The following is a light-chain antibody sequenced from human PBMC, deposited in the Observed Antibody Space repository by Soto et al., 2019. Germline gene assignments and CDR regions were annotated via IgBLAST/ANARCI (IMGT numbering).Light chain of an antibody. Sequence: QSVLTQPASVSGSPGQSITISCTGTSSDVGGYNYVSWYQQHPGKAPKLMIYDVSNRPSGVSNRFSGSKSGNTASLTISGLQAEDEADYYRSSYTSSSTCVFGTGTKLTVL. CDR1: SSDVGGYNY. V-gene: IGLV2-14*01. J-gene: IGLJ1*01. CDR2: DVS. CDR3: SSYTSSSTCV.